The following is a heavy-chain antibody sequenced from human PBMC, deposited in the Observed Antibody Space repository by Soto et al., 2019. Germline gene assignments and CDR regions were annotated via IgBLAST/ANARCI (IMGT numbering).Heavy chain of an antibody. CDR1: GGSIRNSSFY. CDR3: ARLLRFDYYRISGYFAC. V-gene: IGHV4-39*01. J-gene: IGHJ4*02. D-gene: IGHD3-22*01. CDR2: VYYSGSA. Sequence: SETLSLTCAVSGGSIRNSSFYWGWIRQPPGKGLEWISNVYYSGSAYYNPSLKSRLTISVDTSQNQFSLDLTSVTAADTAVYHCARLLRFDYYRISGYFACWGPGILVTVSS.